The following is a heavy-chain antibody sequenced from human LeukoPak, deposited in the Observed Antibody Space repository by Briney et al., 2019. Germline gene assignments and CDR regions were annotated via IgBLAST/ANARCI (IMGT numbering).Heavy chain of an antibody. CDR3: ARDRLYRGYSYGFDY. J-gene: IGHJ4*02. CDR1: GGSVSSGSYY. V-gene: IGHV4-61*01. Sequence: SETLSLTCTVSGGSVSSGSYYWSWIRQPPGKGLEWIGYIYYSGSTNHNPSLKSRVTISVDTSKNQFSLKLSSVTAADTAVYYCARDRLYRGYSYGFDYWGQGTLVTVSS. D-gene: IGHD5-18*01. CDR2: IYYSGST.